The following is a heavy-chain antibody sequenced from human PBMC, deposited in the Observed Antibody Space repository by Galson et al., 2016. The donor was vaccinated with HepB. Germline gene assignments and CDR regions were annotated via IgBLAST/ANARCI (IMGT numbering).Heavy chain of an antibody. D-gene: IGHD3/OR15-3a*01. CDR3: AKEGGIFRLVITPFVT. CDR2: ISQDGGEK. V-gene: IGHV3-7*03. Sequence: SLRLSCAASGFIFSSDCMSWVRQAPGKGLEWVANISQDGGEKYYADSVQGRFTISRDSSNNTLYLQMDSLRAEDTAVYYCAKEGGIFRLVITPFVTWGQGTLVTVSS. J-gene: IGHJ5*02. CDR1: GFIFSSDC.